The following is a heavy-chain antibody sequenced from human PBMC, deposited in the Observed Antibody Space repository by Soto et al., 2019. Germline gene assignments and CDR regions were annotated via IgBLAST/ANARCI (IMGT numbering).Heavy chain of an antibody. V-gene: IGHV4-31*03. CDR2: IYYSGST. D-gene: IGHD3-9*01. CDR3: ARVKXYYDILTGPYYYYGMDV. J-gene: IGHJ6*02. CDR1: GGSISSGGYY. Sequence: TLSLTCTVSGGSISSGGYYWSWIRQHPGKGLEWIGYIYYSGSTYYNPSLKSRVTISVDTSKNQFSLKLSSVTAADTAVYYCARVKXYYDILTGPYYYYGMDVWGQGTTVTVSS.